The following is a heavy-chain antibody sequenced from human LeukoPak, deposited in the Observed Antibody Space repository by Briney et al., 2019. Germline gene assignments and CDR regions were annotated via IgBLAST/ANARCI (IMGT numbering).Heavy chain of an antibody. CDR1: VYTLTELS. Sequence: ASVKVSCKVSVYTLTELSMHWVRQAPGKGLEWMGGFDPEDGETIYAQKFQGRVTMTEDTSTDTAYMELSSLRSEDTAVYYCATGAYCGGDCFPELDYWGQGTLVTVSS. CDR3: ATGAYCGGDCFPELDY. V-gene: IGHV1-24*01. D-gene: IGHD2-21*02. J-gene: IGHJ4*02. CDR2: FDPEDGET.